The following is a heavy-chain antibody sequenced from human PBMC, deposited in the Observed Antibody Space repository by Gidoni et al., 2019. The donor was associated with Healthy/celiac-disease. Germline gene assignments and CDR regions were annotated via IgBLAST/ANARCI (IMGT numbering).Heavy chain of an antibody. CDR3: TTSSGYYPDAFDI. CDR2: IKSKTDGGTR. Sequence: EVQLVESGGGLVKPGGSLRLSCAASGFTFSNAWMSWVRQAPGKGLEWVVRIKSKTDGGTRDYAAPVKGRFTISRDDSKNTLYLQMNSLKTEDTAVYYCTTSSGYYPDAFDIWGQGTMVTVSS. J-gene: IGHJ3*02. CDR1: GFTFSNAW. V-gene: IGHV3-15*01. D-gene: IGHD3-22*01.